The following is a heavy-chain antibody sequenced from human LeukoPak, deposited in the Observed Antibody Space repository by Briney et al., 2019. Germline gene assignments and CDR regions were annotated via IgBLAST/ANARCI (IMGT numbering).Heavy chain of an antibody. CDR2: INPDGSTT. J-gene: IGHJ4*02. CDR3: VRVGVGMYHFDH. D-gene: IGHD2-2*01. Sequence: GGSLRLSCAASGFTLSTYWMHWVRQAPGKGLVWVSRINPDGSTTTYADSVEGRFTISRDNAKNTLYLQMSSLRAEDTAVYYCVRVGVGMYHFDHWGQGTLVTVSS. V-gene: IGHV3-74*01. CDR1: GFTLSTYW.